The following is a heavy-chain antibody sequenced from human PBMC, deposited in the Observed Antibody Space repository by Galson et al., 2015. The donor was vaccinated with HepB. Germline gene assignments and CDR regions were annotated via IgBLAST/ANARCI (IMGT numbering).Heavy chain of an antibody. V-gene: IGHV3-21*01. J-gene: IGHJ4*02. D-gene: IGHD6-13*01. CDR1: GFTFSSYS. CDR2: ISSSSSYI. Sequence: SLRLSCAASGFTFSSYSMNWVRQAPGKGLEWVSSISSSSSYIYYADSVKGRFTISRDNAKNSLYLQMNSLRAEDTAVYYCARDGTGQQLVFYYFDYWGQGTLVTVSS. CDR3: ARDGTGQQLVFYYFDY.